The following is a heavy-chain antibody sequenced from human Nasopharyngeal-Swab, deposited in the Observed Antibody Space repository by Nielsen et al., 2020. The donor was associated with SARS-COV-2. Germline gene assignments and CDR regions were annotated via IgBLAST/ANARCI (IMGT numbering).Heavy chain of an antibody. CDR3: ATLFAIAAAGTGFDY. D-gene: IGHD6-13*01. V-gene: IGHV1-46*01. CDR2: INPSGGST. J-gene: IGHJ4*02. Sequence: VRQAPGQGLEWMGIINPSGGSTSYAQKFQGRVTMTRDTSTSTVYMELSSLRSEDTAVYYCATLFAIAAAGTGFDYWGQGTLVTVSS.